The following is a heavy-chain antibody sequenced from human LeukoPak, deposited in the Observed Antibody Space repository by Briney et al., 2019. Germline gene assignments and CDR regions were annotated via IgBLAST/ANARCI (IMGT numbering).Heavy chain of an antibody. D-gene: IGHD1-1*01. CDR1: GGSISSGGYY. CDR3: AGGTGTTGSDAFDI. CDR2: IYYSGSI. Sequence: SETLSLTCTVSGGSISSGGYYWSWIRQHPGKGLEWIGYIYYSGSIYYNPSLKGRVTISVDTSNTQFSLTLDSVTAADTAVYYCAGGTGTTGSDAFDIWGQGTLVTVSS. J-gene: IGHJ3*02. V-gene: IGHV4-31*03.